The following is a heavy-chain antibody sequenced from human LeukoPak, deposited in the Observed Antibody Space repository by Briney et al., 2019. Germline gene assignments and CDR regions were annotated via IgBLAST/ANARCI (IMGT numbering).Heavy chain of an antibody. Sequence: ASVKVSCKASGYTFTSYGISWVRQAPGQGLEWMGWISAYNGNTNYAQKLQGRVTMTTDTSTSTAYMELRSLRSDDTAVYYCARDLLVVPAAISRYYYYYGMDVWGQGTTVTVSS. J-gene: IGHJ6*02. CDR2: ISAYNGNT. CDR1: GYTFTSYG. V-gene: IGHV1-18*01. CDR3: ARDLLVVPAAISRYYYYYGMDV. D-gene: IGHD2-2*02.